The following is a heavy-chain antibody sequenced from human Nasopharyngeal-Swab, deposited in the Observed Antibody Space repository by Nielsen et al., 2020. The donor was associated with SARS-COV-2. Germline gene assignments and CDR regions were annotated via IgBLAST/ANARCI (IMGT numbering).Heavy chain of an antibody. J-gene: IGHJ3*02. V-gene: IGHV4-59*01. CDR2: IYYSGST. CDR3: ARAGVGGAFDI. D-gene: IGHD3-16*01. Sequence: SETLSLTCTVSGGSISSYYWSWIRQPPGKGLEWIGYIYYSGSTNYNPSLKSRVTISVDTSKNQFSLKLSSGTAADTAVYYCARAGVGGAFDIWGQGTMVTVSS. CDR1: GGSISSYY.